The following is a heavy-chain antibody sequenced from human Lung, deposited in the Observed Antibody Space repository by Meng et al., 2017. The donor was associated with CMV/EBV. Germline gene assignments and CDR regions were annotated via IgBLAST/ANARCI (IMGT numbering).Heavy chain of an antibody. V-gene: IGHV4-39*01. CDR1: GGSISSGDYY. CDR3: AKQGARSVETTMVPYGEFDY. D-gene: IGHD5-18*01. J-gene: IGHJ4*02. CDR2: VYYTGRA. Sequence: SXTLSLXFLFSGGSISSGDYYWGWIRQSPGKALEWIGSVYYTGRADYSPSLKNRVTISVDTSRNQFSLNLHSVTAADTALYYCAKQGARSVETTMVPYGEFDYWXKGAXVTVSS.